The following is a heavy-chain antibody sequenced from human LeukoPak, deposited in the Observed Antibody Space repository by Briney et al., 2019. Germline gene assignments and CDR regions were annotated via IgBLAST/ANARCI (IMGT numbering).Heavy chain of an antibody. D-gene: IGHD3-22*01. CDR1: GFTFSSYA. CDR2: ISGSGGGT. V-gene: IGHV3-23*01. CDR3: AKEATMIVGGQYFDY. Sequence: GGSLRLSCAASGFTFSSYAMSWVRQAPGKGLEWVSAISGSGGGTYYADSVKGRFTISRDNSKNSLYLQMNSLRSEDTALYYCAKEATMIVGGQYFDYWGQGTLVTVSS. J-gene: IGHJ4*02.